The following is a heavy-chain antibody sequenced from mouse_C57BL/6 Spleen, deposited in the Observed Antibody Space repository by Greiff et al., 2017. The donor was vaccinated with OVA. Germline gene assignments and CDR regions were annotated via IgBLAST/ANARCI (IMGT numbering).Heavy chain of an antibody. J-gene: IGHJ4*01. D-gene: IGHD4-1*01. Sequence: VQLQQSGAELVRPGTSVKVSCKASGYAFTNYLIEWVKQRPGQGLEWIGVINPGSGGTNYNEKFKGKATLTADKSSSTAYMQLSSLTSEDSAVYFCARSVTGTRAMDYWGQGTSVTVSS. CDR3: ARSVTGTRAMDY. CDR1: GYAFTNYL. V-gene: IGHV1-54*01. CDR2: INPGSGGT.